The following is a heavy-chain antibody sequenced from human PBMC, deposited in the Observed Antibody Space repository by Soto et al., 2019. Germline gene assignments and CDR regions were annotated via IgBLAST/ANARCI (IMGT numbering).Heavy chain of an antibody. J-gene: IGHJ4*02. CDR3: ARVLNGQWYFDY. CDR1: GFTFSSYW. V-gene: IGHV3-74*01. CDR2: VNTDETRT. D-gene: IGHD6-19*01. Sequence: GGSLRLSCGASGFTFSSYWMHWVRQTPGKGLVWVARVNTDETRTSYADSVKGRFTVSRDNAKNTLYLQMNSLRAEDTAVYYCARVLNGQWYFDYWGQGTQVTVSS.